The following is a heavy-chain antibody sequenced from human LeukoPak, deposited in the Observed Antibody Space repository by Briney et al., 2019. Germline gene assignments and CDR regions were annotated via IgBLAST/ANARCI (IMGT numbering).Heavy chain of an antibody. D-gene: IGHD2-2*01. CDR2: ISAYNGNT. J-gene: IGHJ6*02. CDR3: ARDGGAVGTVVVPAAMKIYYYYGMDV. Sequence: ASVKVSCKASGYTFTSYGISWVRQAPGQGLEWMGCISAYNGNTNYAQKLQGRVTMTTDTSTSTAYMELRSLRSDDTAVYYCARDGGAVGTVVVPAAMKIYYYYGMDVWGQGTTVTVSS. CDR1: GYTFTSYG. V-gene: IGHV1-18*01.